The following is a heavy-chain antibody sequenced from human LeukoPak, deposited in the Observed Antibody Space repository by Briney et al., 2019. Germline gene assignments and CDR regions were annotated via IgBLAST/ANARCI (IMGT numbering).Heavy chain of an antibody. D-gene: IGHD2-2*01. Sequence: GSLRLSCATSGFTFTNYAVHWVRQPPGKGLEWIGYISYSGSTNYNPSLKSRVTFSVDTSKSQFSLKLSSVTAADSAVYYCARAQLNLVVDFGMDVWGQGTTVTVSS. V-gene: IGHV4-59*01. CDR3: ARAQLNLVVDFGMDV. CDR1: GFTFTNYA. CDR2: ISYSGST. J-gene: IGHJ6*02.